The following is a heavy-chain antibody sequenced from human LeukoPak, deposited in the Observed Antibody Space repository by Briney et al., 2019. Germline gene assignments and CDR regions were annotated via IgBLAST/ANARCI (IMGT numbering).Heavy chain of an antibody. V-gene: IGHV1-2*02. CDR1: GYSFADCY. Sequence: ASVKVSCKASGYSFADCYMHWVRQAPGQGLEWMGWIKPNSGGTRSAQKFQGRVTMTGDTSISTAYMELSSLRYDDTAVYYCATNILVRDIINWFDLWGQGTLVTVSS. D-gene: IGHD3-10*01. CDR3: ATNILVRDIINWFDL. CDR2: IKPNSGGT. J-gene: IGHJ5*02.